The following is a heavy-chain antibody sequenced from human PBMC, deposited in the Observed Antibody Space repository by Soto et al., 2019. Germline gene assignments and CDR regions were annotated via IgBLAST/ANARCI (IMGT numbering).Heavy chain of an antibody. CDR3: AAAPRY. V-gene: IGHV4-59*01. Sequence: SETLSLTCTVPGGSIGNYYWSRVGQPPGKGLEWIGYIYDSGSTNYNPSLKSRVTISVDTSKNQFSLRLTSVTAADTAVYYCAAAPRYSGQGALDTGSS. J-gene: IGHJ4*02. D-gene: IGHD2-15*01. CDR1: GGSIGNYY. CDR2: IYDSGST.